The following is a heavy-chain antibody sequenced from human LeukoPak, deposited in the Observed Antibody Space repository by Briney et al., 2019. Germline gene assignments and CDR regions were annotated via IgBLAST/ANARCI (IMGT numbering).Heavy chain of an antibody. D-gene: IGHD3-10*01. V-gene: IGHV3-48*04. CDR2: ISSISSTI. CDR3: ARDGLWFGESFDAFDI. J-gene: IGHJ3*02. Sequence: PGGSLRLACVVYGFTLSYYWMSWVRQAPGKGLGWVSYISSISSTIYYTDSVKGRFTISRDNAKSSLYLQINSLRAEDTAVYYCARDGLWFGESFDAFDIWGQGTMVTVSS. CDR1: GFTLSYYW.